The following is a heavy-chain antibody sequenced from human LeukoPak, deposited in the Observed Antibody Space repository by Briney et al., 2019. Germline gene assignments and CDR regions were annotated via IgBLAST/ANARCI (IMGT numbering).Heavy chain of an antibody. V-gene: IGHV1-69*05. J-gene: IGHJ6*03. Sequence: GASVKVSCKASGGTFSSYAISWVRQAPGQGLEWMGGIISIFGTANYAQKFQGRVTITTDESTSTAYMELSSLRSEDTAVYYCATHDYSNYVSAFTDMDVWGKGTTVTVSS. CDR3: ATHDYSNYVSAFTDMDV. D-gene: IGHD4-11*01. CDR2: IISIFGTA. CDR1: GGTFSSYA.